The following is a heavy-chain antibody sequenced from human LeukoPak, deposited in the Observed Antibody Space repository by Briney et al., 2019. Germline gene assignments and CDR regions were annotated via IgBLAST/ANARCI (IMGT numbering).Heavy chain of an antibody. J-gene: IGHJ4*02. CDR3: ARSGWNWNSVHYYFNY. V-gene: IGHV6-1*01. Sequence: PSQTPSLTCAVSGDSVSSNSASWNWIRQSPSGGLEWLGRTYYRSKWSNNYASSVKSRITINPDTSKNEFSLQLHSVTPEDTAVYYCARSGWNWNSVHYYFNYWGQGTLVTVSS. D-gene: IGHD1-7*01. CDR1: GDSVSSNSAS. CDR2: TYYRSKWSN.